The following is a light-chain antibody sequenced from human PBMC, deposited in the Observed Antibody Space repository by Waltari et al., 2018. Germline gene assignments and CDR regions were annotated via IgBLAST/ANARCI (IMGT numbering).Light chain of an antibody. CDR2: DAS. CDR1: QSISIG. V-gene: IGKV3-15*01. CDR3: QQYNKWPLT. J-gene: IGKJ4*01. Sequence: EVVLTQSPATLSVSPGERATLSCRASQSISIGWAWYQQKPGQAPRLLIYDASSRATVIPARFSGSGSETEFPLSISNLQSEDFAVYYCQQYNKWPLTFGGGTRVEIK.